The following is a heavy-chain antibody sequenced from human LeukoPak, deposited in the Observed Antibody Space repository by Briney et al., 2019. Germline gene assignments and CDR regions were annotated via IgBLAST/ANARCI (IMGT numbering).Heavy chain of an antibody. J-gene: IGHJ4*02. V-gene: IGHV3-48*01. Sequence: PGGSLRLSSAASGFTFSTPDLNWVRAAPGEGLEWVSFISSRRSTIYHAESVKGRFTISRDNAKNSLSLQMHSLRAEDTAVYYCVRDNPRCCGVVPVNIDDFWGQGTLVTVSS. CDR3: VRDNPRCCGVVPVNIDDF. CDR2: ISSRRSTI. D-gene: IGHD2-15*01. CDR1: GFTFSTPD.